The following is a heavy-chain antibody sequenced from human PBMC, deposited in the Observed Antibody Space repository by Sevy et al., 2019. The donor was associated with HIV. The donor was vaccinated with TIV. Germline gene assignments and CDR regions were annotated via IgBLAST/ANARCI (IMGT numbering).Heavy chain of an antibody. CDR2: IDYSGST. D-gene: IGHD4-17*01. V-gene: IGHV4-39*01. CDR1: GASISSSSYY. Sequence: SETLSLTCSVSGASISSSSYYCGWIRQPPGKGLEWIGSIDYSGSTYYTPALKSRGTISGDASKNQFSLKLRSVTAADTAFYYCARYLRGDFARGFDSWGQGALVTVSS. J-gene: IGHJ5*01. CDR3: ARYLRGDFARGFDS.